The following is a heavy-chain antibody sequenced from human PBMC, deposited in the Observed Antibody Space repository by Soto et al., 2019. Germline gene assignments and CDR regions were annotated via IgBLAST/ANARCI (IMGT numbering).Heavy chain of an antibody. CDR1: GYSFTSYW. D-gene: IGHD3-10*01. V-gene: IGHV5-51*01. J-gene: IGHJ6*02. Sequence: PGESLKISCKGSGYSFTSYWIGWVRQMPGKGLEWMGIIYPGDSDTRYSPSFQGQVTISADKSISTAYLQWSSLKALDTAMYYCARLDNYYGSGSDTYYYYGMDVWGQGTTVTVSS. CDR2: IYPGDSDT. CDR3: ARLDNYYGSGSDTYYYYGMDV.